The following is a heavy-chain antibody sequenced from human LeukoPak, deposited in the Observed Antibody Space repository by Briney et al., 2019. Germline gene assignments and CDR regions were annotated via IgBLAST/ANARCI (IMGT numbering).Heavy chain of an antibody. V-gene: IGHV3-69-1*01. CDR3: ARDATAGLFDY. D-gene: IGHD6-13*01. Sequence: AGGSLRLSCAASGFTVSSNYMSWVRQAPGKGLEWVSYISSSSTIYYADSVKGRFTISRDIAKNSLYLQMNSLRDEDTAVYYCARDATAGLFDYWGQGTLVTVSS. J-gene: IGHJ4*02. CDR2: ISSSSTI. CDR1: GFTVSSNY.